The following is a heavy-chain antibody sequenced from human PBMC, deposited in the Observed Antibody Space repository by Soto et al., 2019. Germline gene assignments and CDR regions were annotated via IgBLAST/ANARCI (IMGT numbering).Heavy chain of an antibody. Sequence: SVKVSCKASGGTFSSYAISWVRQAPGQGLEWMGGTIAIFGTANYAQKLQGRVTITADTSTSTAYMELSSLRSEDTAVYYCAGGGGDDSSCYYSPLWYWGQGTLVTVSS. CDR2: TIAIFGTA. D-gene: IGHD3-22*01. J-gene: IGHJ4*02. CDR3: AGGGGDDSSCYYSPLWY. V-gene: IGHV1-69*06. CDR1: GGTFSSYA.